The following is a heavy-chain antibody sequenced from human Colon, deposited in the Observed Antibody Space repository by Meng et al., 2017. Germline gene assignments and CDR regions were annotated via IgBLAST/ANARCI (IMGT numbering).Heavy chain of an antibody. D-gene: IGHD3/OR15-3a*01. J-gene: IGHJ5*01. V-gene: IGHV1-8*01. Sequence: QVQLVQSGAEVKKPWASVKVSCKTSGYTFANYDIKWVRQATGQGLEWMGWMNPKSGDTGYAQRFQGRITMTWDTSISTAYLELGGLTYEDTAIYYCARISERMYRTGDPWGQGTLVTVSS. CDR2: MNPKSGDT. CDR1: GYTFANYD. CDR3: ARISERMYRTGDP.